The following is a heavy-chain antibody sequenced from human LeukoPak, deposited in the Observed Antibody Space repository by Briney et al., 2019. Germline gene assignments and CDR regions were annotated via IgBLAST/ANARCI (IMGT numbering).Heavy chain of an antibody. CDR3: AKDIGRSYYMVYYYMDV. V-gene: IGHV3-43*02. CDR2: ISGDGGST. D-gene: IGHD1-26*01. CDR1: GFTFDDYA. Sequence: GGSLRLSCAASGFTFDDYAMHWVRQAPGKGLEWVSLISGDGGSTYYADSVKGRFTISRDNSKNSLYLQMNSLRTEDTALYYCAKDIGRSYYMVYYYMDVWRKGTTVTVS. J-gene: IGHJ6*03.